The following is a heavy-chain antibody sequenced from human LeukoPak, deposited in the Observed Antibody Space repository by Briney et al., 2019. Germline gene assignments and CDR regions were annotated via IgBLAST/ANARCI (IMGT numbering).Heavy chain of an antibody. CDR1: GVSVGSAGYY. D-gene: IGHD1-26*01. Sequence: SETLSLTCTVSGVSVGSAGYYWSWIRQPPGGGLEWIGYIYYISNTNYNPSLKSRVTLSLNPSGNQFSLKLNSVTAADTAMYYCARTQSQSGSYRYYFGYWGQGTLITVSS. V-gene: IGHV4-61*08. J-gene: IGHJ4*02. CDR3: ARTQSQSGSYRYYFGY. CDR2: IYYISNT.